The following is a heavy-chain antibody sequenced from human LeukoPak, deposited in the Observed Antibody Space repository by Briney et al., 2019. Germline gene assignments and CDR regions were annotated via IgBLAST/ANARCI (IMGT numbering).Heavy chain of an antibody. Sequence: ETLSLTCTVSGASISTFYWSWIRQPPGKGLEWIGYLFFSGSTSYNPSLKSRVIISVDTSGNQFSLKLRSVTAADTAVYYCARAGGGYSFDSWGQGTLVTVSS. CDR3: ARAGGGYSFDS. CDR1: GASISTFY. J-gene: IGHJ5*01. D-gene: IGHD3-22*01. V-gene: IGHV4-59*01. CDR2: LFFSGST.